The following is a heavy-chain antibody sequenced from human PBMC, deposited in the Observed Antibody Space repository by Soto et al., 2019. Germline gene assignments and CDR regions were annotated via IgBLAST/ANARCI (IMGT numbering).Heavy chain of an antibody. V-gene: IGHV3-48*01. CDR1: GFTFSNYS. J-gene: IGHJ4*02. D-gene: IGHD6-6*01. CDR3: ARVNSSSSRIFDY. Sequence: EVQLVESGGGLVQPGGSLRLSCAASGFTFSNYSMNWVRQAPGKGLEWVSYISSSSSTLHYADSVKGRFTISRDNAKNSLFLQMNSLRAEDTAVYYCARVNSSSSRIFDYWGQGTLVTVSS. CDR2: ISSSSSTL.